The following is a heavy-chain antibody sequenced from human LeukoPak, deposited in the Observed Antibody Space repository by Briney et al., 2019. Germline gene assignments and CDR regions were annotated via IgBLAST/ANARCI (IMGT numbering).Heavy chain of an antibody. CDR2: ISYDGSNK. J-gene: IGHJ4*02. CDR3: VRDGDDYNFDY. Sequence: PGRSLRLSCAASGFTFSSYAMHWVRQAPGKGLEWVAVISYDGSNKYYADSVKGRFTISRDNSKNTLYLQMNSLRAEDTAVYYCVRDGDDYNFDYWGQGSLVTVSS. CDR1: GFTFSSYA. V-gene: IGHV3-30*01. D-gene: IGHD5-24*01.